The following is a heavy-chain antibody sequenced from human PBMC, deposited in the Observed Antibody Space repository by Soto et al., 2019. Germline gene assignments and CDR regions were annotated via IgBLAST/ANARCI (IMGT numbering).Heavy chain of an antibody. CDR2: IYSGGSI. V-gene: IGHV3-53*02. Sequence: VQLVESGGGLIQAGGSLRLSCAVSGFTVSNNFMMWVRQAPVKGLEWVSLIYSGGSISYADSVKGRFTISRDGSMNMLYLQMNSLTAEDTAVYYCARDGNGQRGSPHWGQGTLVTVSS. CDR3: ARDGNGQRGSPH. CDR1: GFTVSNNF. D-gene: IGHD3-16*01. J-gene: IGHJ4*02.